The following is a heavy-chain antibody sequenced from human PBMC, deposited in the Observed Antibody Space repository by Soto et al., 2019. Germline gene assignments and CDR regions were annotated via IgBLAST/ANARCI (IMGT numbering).Heavy chain of an antibody. J-gene: IGHJ6*02. CDR3: ARGSVLGIPGTGLKWGYFVLDV. D-gene: IGHD2-15*01. CDR1: GDSVSGNSGA. Sequence: PSQTLSLTCGISGDSVSGNSGAWIWIRQSPPRGLEWLGRTYYRSPWFNDYAVSVESRITINADTSMNRFSLQLNSVAPEDTAVYVCARGSVLGIPGTGLKWGYFVLDVWGQGATVTVAS. CDR2: TYYRSPWFN. V-gene: IGHV6-1*01.